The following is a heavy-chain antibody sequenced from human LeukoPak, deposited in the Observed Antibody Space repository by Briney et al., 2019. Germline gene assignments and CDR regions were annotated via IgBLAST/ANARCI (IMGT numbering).Heavy chain of an antibody. V-gene: IGHV3-7*01. D-gene: IGHD3-22*01. Sequence: PGGSLRLSCAASGFTFSSYWMSWVRQVPGKGLEWVANIKQDGSGKYYVDSVKGRFTISRDNAKNSLYLQMNSLRAEDTAVYYCAREVPYYYDSSGYSDYYYYMDVWGKGTTVTVSS. CDR1: GFTFSSYW. J-gene: IGHJ6*03. CDR3: AREVPYYYDSSGYSDYYYYMDV. CDR2: IKQDGSGK.